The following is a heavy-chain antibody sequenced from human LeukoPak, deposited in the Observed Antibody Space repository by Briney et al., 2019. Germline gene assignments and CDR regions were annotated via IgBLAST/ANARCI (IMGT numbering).Heavy chain of an antibody. V-gene: IGHV3-7*01. CDR1: GFIFSNYY. Sequence: PGGSLRLSCAASGFIFSNYYMNWVRQAPGKGLEWVAHIKQDGSEKNYVGSVKGRFTISRDNAKNSLYLQMNSLRAEDTAVYYCARERWSLYSNDYYYYGLDVWGQGTTVTVSS. J-gene: IGHJ6*02. CDR2: IKQDGSEK. D-gene: IGHD3-3*01. CDR3: ARERWSLYSNDYYYYGLDV.